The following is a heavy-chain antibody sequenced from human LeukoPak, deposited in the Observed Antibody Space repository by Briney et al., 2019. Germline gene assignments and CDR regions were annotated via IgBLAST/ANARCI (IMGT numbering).Heavy chain of an antibody. V-gene: IGHV3-48*02. CDR3: ARDCIRLAAAGTHDY. Sequence: GGSLRLSCAASGFTFSSYSMNWVRQAPGKGLEWVSSISSSSSTIYYADSVKGRFTISRDNAKNSLYLQMNSLRDEDTAVYYCARDCIRLAAAGTHDYWGQGTLVTVSS. CDR1: GFTFSSYS. D-gene: IGHD6-13*01. J-gene: IGHJ4*02. CDR2: ISSSSSTI.